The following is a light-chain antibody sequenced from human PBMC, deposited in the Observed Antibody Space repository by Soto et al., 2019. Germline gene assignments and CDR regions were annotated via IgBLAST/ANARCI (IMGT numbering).Light chain of an antibody. CDR2: GAS. V-gene: IGKV3-15*01. J-gene: IGKJ3*01. CDR1: QSVSSN. Sequence: EIVMTQSPATLSVSPGERATLSCRASQSVSSNLAWYQQKPGQAPRLLIYGASTRATGIPARFSGSGSGTVFTLTNSSLQSEDFAFYYCQQYNNWPSTFGPGTKVDIK. CDR3: QQYNNWPST.